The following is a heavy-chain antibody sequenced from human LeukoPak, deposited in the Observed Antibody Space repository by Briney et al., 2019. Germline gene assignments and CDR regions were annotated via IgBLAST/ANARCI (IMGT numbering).Heavy chain of an antibody. V-gene: IGHV1-2*02. Sequence: ASVKVSCKASGYTFTGYYIHWVRQAPGQGLEWMGRINPNSGGTDYAQKFQGRVTMTGDTSISTAYMELTRLRSDDTAVFYCARDHYYASGSPSFGYWGQGTLVTVS. CDR2: INPNSGGT. CDR1: GYTFTGYY. D-gene: IGHD3-10*01. J-gene: IGHJ4*02. CDR3: ARDHYYASGSPSFGY.